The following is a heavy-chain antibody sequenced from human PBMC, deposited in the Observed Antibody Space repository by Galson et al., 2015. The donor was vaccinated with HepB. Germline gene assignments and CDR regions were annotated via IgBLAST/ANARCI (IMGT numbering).Heavy chain of an antibody. CDR2: INGGNGNT. CDR1: GYTFTIYV. D-gene: IGHD1-26*01. Sequence: SVKVSCKASGYTFTIYVMHWVRQAPGQRLEWMGWINGGNGNTKYSQKFQGRVNITRDTSASTAYMELSSLRFEDTAVYYCARDSGFDFWGQGTLVTVSS. V-gene: IGHV1-3*01. CDR3: ARDSGFDF. J-gene: IGHJ4*02.